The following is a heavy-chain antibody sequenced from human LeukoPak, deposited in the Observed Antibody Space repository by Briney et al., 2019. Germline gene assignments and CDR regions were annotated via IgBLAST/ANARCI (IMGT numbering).Heavy chain of an antibody. D-gene: IGHD1-26*01. J-gene: IGHJ4*02. CDR2: IYPGDSDT. Sequence: GESLKISCKVSGSSFTCHWIGWVRPMPGKGLKWMGIIYPGDSDTRYSPSFQGQVTISVGKSTRTAYLQWSSLKASDTATYYCARQPIVGATYFDYWGQGTLVTVSS. CDR1: GSSFTCHW. V-gene: IGHV5-51*01. CDR3: ARQPIVGATYFDY.